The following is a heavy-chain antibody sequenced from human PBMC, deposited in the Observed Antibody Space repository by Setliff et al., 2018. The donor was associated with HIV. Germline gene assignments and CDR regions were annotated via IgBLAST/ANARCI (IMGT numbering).Heavy chain of an antibody. CDR1: GYSMSSGYY. J-gene: IGHJ4*02. D-gene: IGHD2-2*01. V-gene: IGHV4-38-2*01. CDR2: VYHTGST. Sequence: PSETLSLTCGVSGYSMSSGYYWGWIRQPPGKGLEWIGNVYHTGSTYYNPSLESRVTISVDTSKNQFSLKLSSVIAADTAVYYCARHAAGPDGPFDYWGQGTLVTVSS. CDR3: ARHAAGPDGPFDY.